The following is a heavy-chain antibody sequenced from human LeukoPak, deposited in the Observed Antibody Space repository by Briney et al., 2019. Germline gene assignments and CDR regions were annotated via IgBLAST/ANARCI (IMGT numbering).Heavy chain of an antibody. J-gene: IGHJ3*02. V-gene: IGHV4-39*07. CDR2: IYYSGST. D-gene: IGHD3-10*01. CDR3: ARELVRGVIGAFDI. CDR1: GGSISSSSYY. Sequence: PSETLSLTCTVSGGSISSSSYYWGWIRQPPGKGLEWIGSIYYSGSTYYNPSLKSRVTISVDTSKNHFSLKLSSVTAADTAVYYCARELVRGVIGAFDIWGQGTMVTVSS.